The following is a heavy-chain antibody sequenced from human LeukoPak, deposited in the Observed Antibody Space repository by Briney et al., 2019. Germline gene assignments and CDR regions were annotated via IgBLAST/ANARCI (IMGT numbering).Heavy chain of an antibody. CDR2: MNPNSGNT. CDR1: GYMFTSYD. D-gene: IGHD6-25*01. V-gene: IGHV1-8*03. CDR3: ARARGFYLNDAFDI. J-gene: IGHJ3*02. Sequence: ASVKVSCKASGYMFTSYDINWVRQAAGQGLEWLAWMNPNSGNTGYAQKFQGRVTITRNTSVSTAYMGLSSLRSEDTAVYYCARARGFYLNDAFDIWGRGTMVTVSS.